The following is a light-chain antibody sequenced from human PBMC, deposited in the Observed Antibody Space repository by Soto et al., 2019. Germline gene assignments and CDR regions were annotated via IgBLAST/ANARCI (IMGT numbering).Light chain of an antibody. J-gene: IGKJ1*01. V-gene: IGKV1-27*01. CDR2: AAS. Sequence: IQMNRFHSSRCASVGDKVTITCRASQGISNYLAWYQQKPGKVPKLLIYAASTLQSGVPSRFSGSGSGTDFTLTISSLQHEDVATYYCQKYNSAETFGQGTK. CDR1: QGISNY. CDR3: QKYNSAET.